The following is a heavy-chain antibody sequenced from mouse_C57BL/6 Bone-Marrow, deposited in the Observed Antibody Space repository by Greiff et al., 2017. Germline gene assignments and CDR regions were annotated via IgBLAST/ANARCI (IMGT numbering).Heavy chain of an antibody. D-gene: IGHD2-3*01. V-gene: IGHV1-69*01. CDR2: IDPSDSYT. CDR3: ARERDGRYWYFDV. CDR1: GYTFTSYW. Sequence: VKLQQPGAELVMPGASVKLSCKASGYTFTSYWMHWVKQRPGQGLEWIGEIDPSDSYTNYNQKFKGKSTLTVDKSSSTAYMQLSSLTSEDSAVYYCARERDGRYWYFDVWGTGTTVTVSS. J-gene: IGHJ1*03.